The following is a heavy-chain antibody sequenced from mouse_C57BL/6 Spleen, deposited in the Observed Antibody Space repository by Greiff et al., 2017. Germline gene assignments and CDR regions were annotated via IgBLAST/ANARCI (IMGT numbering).Heavy chain of an antibody. V-gene: IGHV5-4*01. J-gene: IGHJ3*01. Sequence: EVQGVESGGGLVKPGGSLKLSCAASGFTFSSYAMSWVRQTPEKRLEWVATISDGGSYTYYPDNVKGRFTISRDNAKNNLYLQMSHLKSEDTAMYYCARGGAPGSWFAYWGQGTLVTVSA. CDR3: ARGGAPGSWFAY. CDR2: ISDGGSYT. CDR1: GFTFSSYA. D-gene: IGHD6-1*01.